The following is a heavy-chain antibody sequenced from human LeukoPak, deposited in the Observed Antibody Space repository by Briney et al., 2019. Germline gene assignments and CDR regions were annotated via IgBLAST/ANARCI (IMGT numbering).Heavy chain of an antibody. CDR2: INPNSGGT. V-gene: IGHV1-2*02. D-gene: IGHD3-22*01. J-gene: IGHJ5*02. CDR1: GYTFTGYY. CDR3: ARVLQSGYLNWFGP. Sequence: ASVKVSCKASGYTFTGYYMHWVRQAPGQGLEWMGWINPNSGGTNYAQKFQGRVTMTRDTSISTAYMELSRLRSDDTAVYYCARVLQSGYLNWFGPWGQGTLVTVSS.